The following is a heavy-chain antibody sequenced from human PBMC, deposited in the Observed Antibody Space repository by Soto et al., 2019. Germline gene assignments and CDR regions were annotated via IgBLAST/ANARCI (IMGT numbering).Heavy chain of an antibody. CDR3: ARTSPVAGGFDY. J-gene: IGHJ4*02. V-gene: IGHV4-59*01. CDR2: IYYST. D-gene: IGHD6-19*01. CDR1: GGSISGYY. Sequence: QVQLQESGPGLVKPSETLSLTCTVSGGSISGYYWSWIRQPPGKGLEWIGYIYYSTNYNPSLKSRVTISVDTSKNQLSLKLTSVTAAATAVYYCARTSPVAGGFDYWGQGTLVTVSS.